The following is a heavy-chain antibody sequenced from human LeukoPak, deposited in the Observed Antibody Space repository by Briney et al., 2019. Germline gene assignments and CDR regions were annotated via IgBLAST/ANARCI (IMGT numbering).Heavy chain of an antibody. Sequence: SETLSLTCTVSGDSINAYYWGWIRQPPGKGLEWIGYIYFSETTKYNPSLVSRVTISVDTSKNQYSLKLSSVTAADTAVYYCARRRAEGGSNGHYNWFDPWGQGILVTVSS. J-gene: IGHJ5*02. V-gene: IGHV4-59*08. CDR2: IYFSETT. D-gene: IGHD6-13*01. CDR3: ARRRAEGGSNGHYNWFDP. CDR1: GDSINAYY.